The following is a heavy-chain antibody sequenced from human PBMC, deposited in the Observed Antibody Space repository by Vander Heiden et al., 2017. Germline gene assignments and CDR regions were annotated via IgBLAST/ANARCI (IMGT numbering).Heavy chain of an antibody. D-gene: IGHD5-12*01. J-gene: IGHJ4*02. CDR3: ARAGWLQSGSNFDY. V-gene: IGHV4-59*01. CDR1: GGSIGSYY. CDR2: IFTRGST. Sequence: QVQLQESGPGLVKPSETLSLPCTASGGSIGSYYWSWIRQPPGKGLEWIGYIFTRGSTNYNPSLKSRVTISVDTSKNQFSLKLSSVTAADTAVYYCARAGWLQSGSNFDYWGQGTLVTVSS.